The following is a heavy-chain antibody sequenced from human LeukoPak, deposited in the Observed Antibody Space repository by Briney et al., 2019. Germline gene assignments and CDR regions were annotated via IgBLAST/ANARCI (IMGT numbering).Heavy chain of an antibody. Sequence: GGSLRLSCAASGFTFSSYSMNWVRQAPGKGLEWVSPISSSSSYIYYADSVKGRFTISRDNAKNSLYLQMNSLRAEDTAVYYCARDSLSEYYYDSSGYPNWFDPWGQGTLVTVSS. D-gene: IGHD3-22*01. CDR1: GFTFSSYS. CDR2: ISSSSSYI. J-gene: IGHJ5*02. CDR3: ARDSLSEYYYDSSGYPNWFDP. V-gene: IGHV3-21*01.